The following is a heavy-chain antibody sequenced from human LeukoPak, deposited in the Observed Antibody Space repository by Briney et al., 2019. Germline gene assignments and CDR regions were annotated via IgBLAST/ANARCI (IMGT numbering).Heavy chain of an antibody. CDR1: GFTFTSNG. V-gene: IGHV1-18*01. CDR3: ARDSHDYCDY. Sequence: ASVKVSCKTSGFTFTSNGISWVRQAPGQGLEWMGWINAYNGETNYPQKFQDRVTMTTDTSTSTAYLELRNLRSDDTAVYYCARDSHDYCDYWGQGTVVTVSP. CDR2: INAYNGET. J-gene: IGHJ4*02.